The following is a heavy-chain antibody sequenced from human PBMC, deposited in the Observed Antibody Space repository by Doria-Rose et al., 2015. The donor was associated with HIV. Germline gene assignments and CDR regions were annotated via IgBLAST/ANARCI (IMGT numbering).Heavy chain of an antibody. CDR3: TKRRGVTDIDPFDI. D-gene: IGHD2-21*02. J-gene: IGHJ3*02. V-gene: IGHV3-9*01. Sequence: GGGLLQPGRALRLSCAASGFRFDDYAMHWVRQTPGKGLEWVAGISWSSDTIDYADSVKGRFTISRDNAKNSLYLQMNSLRAEDTALYYCTKRRGVTDIDPFDIWGQGTMVIVSS. CDR1: GFRFDDYA. CDR2: ISWSSDTI.